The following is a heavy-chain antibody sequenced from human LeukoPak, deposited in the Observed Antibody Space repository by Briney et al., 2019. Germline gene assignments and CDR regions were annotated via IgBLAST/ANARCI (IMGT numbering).Heavy chain of an antibody. CDR1: GGSISSYY. J-gene: IGHJ3*02. CDR2: IYYSGST. D-gene: IGHD1-26*01. V-gene: IGHV4-59*01. CDR3: ASSPSVGATHPDAFDI. Sequence: PSETLSLTCTVSGGSISSYYWSWIRQPPGKGLEWIGYIYYSGSTNYNPSLKSRVTISVDTSKNQLSLKLSYVTAADTAVYYCASSPSVGATHPDAFDIWGQGTMVTVSS.